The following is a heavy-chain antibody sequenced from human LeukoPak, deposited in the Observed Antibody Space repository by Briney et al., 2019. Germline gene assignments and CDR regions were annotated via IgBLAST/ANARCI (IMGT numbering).Heavy chain of an antibody. D-gene: IGHD3-22*01. CDR3: ARDYYYDSSGYYGSGFDY. CDR1: GYTFTSYD. CDR2: MNPNSGNT. Sequence: ASVKVSCKASGYTFTSYDINWVRQATGQGLEWMGWMNPNSGNTGYAQKFQGRVTMTRDTSISTAYMELSRLRSDDTAVYYCARDYYYDSSGYYGSGFDYWGQGTLVTVSS. V-gene: IGHV1-8*01. J-gene: IGHJ4*02.